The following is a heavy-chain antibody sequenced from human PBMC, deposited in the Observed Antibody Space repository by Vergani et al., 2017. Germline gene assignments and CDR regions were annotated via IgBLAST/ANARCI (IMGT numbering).Heavy chain of an antibody. J-gene: IGHJ5*02. Sequence: QVQLQESGPGLVKPSETLSLTCIVSGGSISPYYWSWIRQPAGKGLEWIGRIYTSESTNYNPSLKSRVTMSVDTSKNQFSLKLSSVTAADTAVYYCGRVADIYGFGSRLLDLWVQGILVTVCS. V-gene: IGHV4-4*07. CDR1: GGSISPYY. CDR3: GRVADIYGFGSRLLDL. CDR2: IYTSEST. D-gene: IGHD3-10*01.